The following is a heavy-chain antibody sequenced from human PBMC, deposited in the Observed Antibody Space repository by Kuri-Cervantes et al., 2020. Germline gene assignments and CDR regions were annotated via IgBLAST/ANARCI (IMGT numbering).Heavy chain of an antibody. V-gene: IGHV4-30-4*01. CDR3: ASNSFDSSAYYYFDY. D-gene: IGHD3-22*01. CDR2: IYYSGST. Sequence: LRLSCTVSGDFMANFYWSWIRQPPGKVLEWIGYIYYSGSTFYNPSLKSRVTISVDTSKNQFSLKLTSVTAADTAVYYCASNSFDSSAYYYFDYWGQGTLVTVSS. J-gene: IGHJ4*02. CDR1: GDFMANFY.